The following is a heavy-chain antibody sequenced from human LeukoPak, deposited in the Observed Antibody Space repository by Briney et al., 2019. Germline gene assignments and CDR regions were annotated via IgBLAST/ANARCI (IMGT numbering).Heavy chain of an antibody. CDR1: GFTFSGSA. J-gene: IGHJ5*02. Sequence: AGGSLRLSCAASGFTFSGSAMHWVRQASGKGLEWVGRIRSKANSYATAYAESVKGRFTISRDDSSNTAYLQMNSLRTEDTAVYYCAKSGGNSIKVNWLDPWGQGTLVTVSS. V-gene: IGHV3-73*01. CDR2: IRSKANSYAT. CDR3: AKSGGNSIKVNWLDP. D-gene: IGHD4-23*01.